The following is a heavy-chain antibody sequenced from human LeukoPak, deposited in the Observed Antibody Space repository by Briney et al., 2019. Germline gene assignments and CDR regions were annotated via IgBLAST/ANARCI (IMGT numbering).Heavy chain of an antibody. V-gene: IGHV3-53*01. CDR3: ARNFGGGDRSGPFY. CDR2: IYSGGST. Sequence: GGSLRLSCAASGFTVSSNYMSWVRQAPGKGLEWVSVIYSGGSTYYADSVKGRFTISRDNSKNTLYLQMNSLRAEDTAFYYCARNFGGGDRSGPFYWGQGTLVTVSS. D-gene: IGHD3-22*01. J-gene: IGHJ4*02. CDR1: GFTVSSNY.